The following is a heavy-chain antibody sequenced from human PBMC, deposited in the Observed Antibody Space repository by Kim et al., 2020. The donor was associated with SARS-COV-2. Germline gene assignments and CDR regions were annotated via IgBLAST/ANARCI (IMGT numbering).Heavy chain of an antibody. J-gene: IGHJ4*02. Sequence: SETLSLTCTVSGGSVSSGSYYWSWTRQPPGKGLEWIGYIYYSGSTNYNPSLKSRVTISVDTSKNQFSLKLSSVTAADTAVYYCARGEYQLLHVFDYWGQGTLVTVSS. CDR3: ARGEYQLLHVFDY. CDR2: IYYSGST. CDR1: GGSVSSGSYY. D-gene: IGHD2-2*01. V-gene: IGHV4-61*01.